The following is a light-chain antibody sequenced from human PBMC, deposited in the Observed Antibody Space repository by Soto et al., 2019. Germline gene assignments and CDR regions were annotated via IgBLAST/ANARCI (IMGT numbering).Light chain of an antibody. V-gene: IGKV3-11*01. J-gene: IGKJ1*01. Sequence: EIVLTPSPATLSLSPGERATLACRASQSVSSDLAWYQQKPGQAPRLLIYDASNRATGIPARFSGSGSGTDFTLTISSLEPEDFAVYYCQQRSSWWTFGQGTNVEIK. CDR2: DAS. CDR3: QQRSSWWT. CDR1: QSVSSD.